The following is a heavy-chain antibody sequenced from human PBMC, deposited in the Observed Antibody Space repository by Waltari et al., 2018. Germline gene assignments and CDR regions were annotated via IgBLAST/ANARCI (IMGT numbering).Heavy chain of an antibody. CDR1: GFTVSTTY. CDR2: IYTGGDT. J-gene: IGHJ6*02. D-gene: IGHD4-17*01. CDR3: ARGWIGTTSLGHDGMDV. Sequence: EVQLVESGGGLIQPGGSLRLSCAVSGFTVSTTYLSGVRQAPGKGLEWVSVIYTGGDTYYADSVKGRFSISRDNSKNTLYLQMNSLRVEDTAIYYCARGWIGTTSLGHDGMDVWGQGTTVTVSS. V-gene: IGHV3-53*01.